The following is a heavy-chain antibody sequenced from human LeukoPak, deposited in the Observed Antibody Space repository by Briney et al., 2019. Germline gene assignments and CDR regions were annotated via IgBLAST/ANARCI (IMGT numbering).Heavy chain of an antibody. D-gene: IGHD1/OR15-1a*01. CDR3: ARRTSGWAFDI. CDR2: ISGSGGST. V-gene: IGHV3-23*01. CDR1: GFTLSSYA. J-gene: IGHJ3*02. Sequence: GGALILSCAGSGFTLSSYAMSWVRQAPGKGLEWVEAISGSGGSTYYADSVKGRFNISRDNSKNTLYLQMTSLRAEDRAVYYCARRTSGWAFDIWGQGTMVTVSS.